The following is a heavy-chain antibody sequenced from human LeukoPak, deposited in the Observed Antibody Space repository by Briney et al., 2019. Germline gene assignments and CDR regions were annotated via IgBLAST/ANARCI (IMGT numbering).Heavy chain of an antibody. CDR1: GGSFSGYY. Sequence: SETLSLTCAVCGGSFSGYYWSWIRQPPGKGLEWIGEINHSGSTNYNPSLKSRVTISVDTSKNQFSLKLSSVTAADTAVYYCASSIIVSGSPLNWGQGTLVTVSS. D-gene: IGHD2/OR15-2a*01. CDR2: INHSGST. CDR3: ASSIIVSGSPLN. V-gene: IGHV4-34*01. J-gene: IGHJ4*02.